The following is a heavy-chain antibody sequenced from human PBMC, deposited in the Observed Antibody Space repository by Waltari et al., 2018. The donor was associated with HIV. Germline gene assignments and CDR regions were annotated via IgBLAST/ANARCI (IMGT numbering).Heavy chain of an antibody. Sequence: QVQLVQSGAEANKPGSSAKVSCKAPGVHFSSYAISWVRQAPGQGLEWMGGIIPIFGTANYAQKFQGRVTITADESTSTAYMGLSSLRSEDTAVYYCASKMVPPAYYYYGMDVWGQGTTVTVSS. D-gene: IGHD2-8*01. CDR3: ASKMVPPAYYYYGMDV. V-gene: IGHV1-69*01. CDR2: IIPIFGTA. J-gene: IGHJ6*02. CDR1: GVHFSSYA.